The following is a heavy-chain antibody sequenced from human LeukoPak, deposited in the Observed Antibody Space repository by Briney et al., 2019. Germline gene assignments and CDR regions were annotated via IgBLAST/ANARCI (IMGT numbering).Heavy chain of an antibody. CDR1: GFTFSSYW. V-gene: IGHV3-53*01. Sequence: GGSLRLSCAASGFTFSSYWMSWVRQAPGKGLEWVSFIYSGGNTHYPDPVKGRFTISRDNSKNTLYLQMNSLRADDTAVYYCGRDLDWGAFDHWGQGTLVTVSS. D-gene: IGHD3-9*01. J-gene: IGHJ4*02. CDR2: IYSGGNT. CDR3: GRDLDWGAFDH.